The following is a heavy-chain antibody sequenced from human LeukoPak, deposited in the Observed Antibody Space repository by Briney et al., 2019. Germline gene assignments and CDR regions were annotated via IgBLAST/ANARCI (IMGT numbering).Heavy chain of an antibody. D-gene: IGHD3-22*01. Sequence: GASVKVSCKASGYTFTGYYMHWVRQAPGQGLEWMGWINPSGGSTSYAQKFQGRVTMTRDMSTSTVYMELSSLRSEDTAVYYCARDHSNLQWLGGFLGFDYWGQGTLVTVSS. CDR2: INPSGGST. V-gene: IGHV1-46*01. CDR1: GYTFTGYY. J-gene: IGHJ4*02. CDR3: ARDHSNLQWLGGFLGFDY.